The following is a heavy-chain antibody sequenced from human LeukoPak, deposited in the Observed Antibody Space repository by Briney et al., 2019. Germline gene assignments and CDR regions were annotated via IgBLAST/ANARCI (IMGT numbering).Heavy chain of an antibody. J-gene: IGHJ4*02. D-gene: IGHD3-22*01. CDR3: AADIDYYDGSGYYKNFDY. V-gene: IGHV1-58*01. CDR2: IVVGSDNT. Sequence: GASVNVSCKASGFTFTSSAVQWVRQARGQRLEGIGWIVVGSDNTDYAQKFQERVTITRDMSTTTAYMELSSLRSEDTAVYYCAADIDYYDGSGYYKNFDYWGQGTLVTVSS. CDR1: GFTFTSSA.